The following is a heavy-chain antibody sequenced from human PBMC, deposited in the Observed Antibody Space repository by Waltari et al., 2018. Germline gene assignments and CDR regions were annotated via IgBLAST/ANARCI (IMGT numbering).Heavy chain of an antibody. J-gene: IGHJ4*02. D-gene: IGHD2-15*01. CDR3: ARDRGRGLYLDS. V-gene: IGHV4-4*02. CDR1: GDSMSSTYW. Sequence: QLQLQESGPGLVKPSGTLSPTCGVSGDSMSSTYWWRWVRQPPGMGLEWIGQVRGSGRTNYNPSFASRVTMSVDTYNNQFSLMVTSATAADTAVYYCARDRGRGLYLDSWGPGTLVTVSP. CDR2: VRGSGRT.